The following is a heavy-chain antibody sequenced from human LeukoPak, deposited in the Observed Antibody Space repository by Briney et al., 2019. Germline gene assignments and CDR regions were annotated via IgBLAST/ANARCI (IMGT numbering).Heavy chain of an antibody. CDR2: FDPEDGET. Sequence: ASVKVSCKASGYTFTSYDINWVRQATGQGLEWMGGFDPEDGETIYAQKFQGRVTMTEDTSTDTAYMELSSLRSEDTAVYYCATVGIGGSSDWGQGTLVTVSS. V-gene: IGHV1-24*01. D-gene: IGHD3-3*01. J-gene: IGHJ4*02. CDR1: GYTFTSYD. CDR3: ATVGIGGSSD.